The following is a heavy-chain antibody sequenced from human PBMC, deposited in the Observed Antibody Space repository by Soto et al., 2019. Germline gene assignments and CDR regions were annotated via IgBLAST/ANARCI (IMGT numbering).Heavy chain of an antibody. CDR1: GGSISSGDYY. V-gene: IGHV4-30-4*01. Sequence: SETLSLTCTVSGGSISSGDYYWSWIRQPPGKGLEWIGYIYYSGSTYYNPSLKSRVTISVDTSKNQFSLKLSSVTAADTAVYYCATSSPKGAIAAVDYWGQGTLVTV. D-gene: IGHD6-13*01. CDR2: IYYSGST. J-gene: IGHJ4*02. CDR3: ATSSPKGAIAAVDY.